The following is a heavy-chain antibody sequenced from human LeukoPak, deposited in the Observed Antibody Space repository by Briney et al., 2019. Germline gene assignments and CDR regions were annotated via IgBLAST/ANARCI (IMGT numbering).Heavy chain of an antibody. CDR2: IIPILGIA. CDR1: GGTFSSYA. V-gene: IGHV1-69*04. CDR3: ARDLSGSSGWYPDY. J-gene: IGHJ4*02. Sequence: ASVKVSCKASGGTFSSYAISWVRQAPGQGLEWMGRIIPILGIANYAQKFQGRVTITADRSTSTAYMELSSLRSEDTAVYYCARDLSGSSGWYPDYWGQGTLVTVSS. D-gene: IGHD6-19*01.